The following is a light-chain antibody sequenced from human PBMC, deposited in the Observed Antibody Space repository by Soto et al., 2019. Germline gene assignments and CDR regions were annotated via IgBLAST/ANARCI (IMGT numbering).Light chain of an antibody. CDR3: QQYGSSPWT. V-gene: IGKV3-20*01. CDR1: QTVDSNY. J-gene: IGKJ1*01. Sequence: EIVLTQSPGILSLSPGERATLSCRASQTVDSNYFAWYQQKPGHAPRLLIYGISSRATGIPDRFGGSGSGTDFTLTISRLEPEDFAVYYCQQYGSSPWTFGQGTKVDIK. CDR2: GIS.